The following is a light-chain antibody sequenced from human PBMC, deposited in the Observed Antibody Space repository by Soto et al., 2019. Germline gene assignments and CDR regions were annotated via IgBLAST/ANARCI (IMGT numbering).Light chain of an antibody. CDR2: DAS. CDR3: QQYDDLSALT. V-gene: IGKV1-33*01. J-gene: IGKJ4*01. Sequence: DIQMTQSPSSLSASVGDRVTIACRASQGISNYLNWYQHKPGEAPRLLIYDASNLEAGVPSRFSGSGSGTHFTFTISSLQPEDIATYYCQQYDDLSALTFGGGTKVE. CDR1: QGISNY.